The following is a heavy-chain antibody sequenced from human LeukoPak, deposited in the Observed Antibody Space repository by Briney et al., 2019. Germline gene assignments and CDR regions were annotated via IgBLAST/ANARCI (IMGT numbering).Heavy chain of an antibody. V-gene: IGHV3-48*03. CDR3: ARKAQSSSWSRFDY. J-gene: IGHJ4*02. Sequence: GGSLRLSCAASGFTFSSYEMNWVRQAPGKGLEWVSYISSSGSTIYYADSVKGRFTVSRDNAKNSVYLQMNSLRAEDTAIYYCARKAQSSSWSRFDYWGQGTLVTVSS. CDR2: ISSSGSTI. CDR1: GFTFSSYE. D-gene: IGHD6-13*01.